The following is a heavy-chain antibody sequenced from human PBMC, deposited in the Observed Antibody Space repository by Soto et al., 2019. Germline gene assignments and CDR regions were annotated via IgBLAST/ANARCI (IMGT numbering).Heavy chain of an antibody. J-gene: IGHJ5*02. D-gene: IGHD2-2*01. CDR2: IWSDGSNK. Sequence: QVQLVESGGGVVQPGRSLRLSCAASGFTFSSYRMHWVRQAPGKGLEWVAVIWSDGSNKYYADSVKCRFTISRDNSKNTLYLQLNRLSAEDTAVYYCARDALDCSSTSCYEGSYAWFDPWGQGSLVTVSS. V-gene: IGHV3-33*01. CDR1: GFTFSSYR. CDR3: ARDALDCSSTSCYEGSYAWFDP.